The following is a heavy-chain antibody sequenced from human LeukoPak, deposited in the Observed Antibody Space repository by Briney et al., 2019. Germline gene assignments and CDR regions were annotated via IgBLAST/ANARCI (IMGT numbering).Heavy chain of an antibody. V-gene: IGHV3-9*01. CDR3: AKDSQWELGVNRFDP. CDR2: ISWNSGSI. J-gene: IGHJ5*02. CDR1: GFTFDDYA. Sequence: PGRSLRLSCAASGFTFDDYAMHWVRQAPGKGLEWVSGISWNSGSIGYADSVKGRFTISRDNAKNSLYLQMNSLRAEDTALYYCAKDSQWELGVNRFDPWGQGTLVTVSS. D-gene: IGHD1-26*01.